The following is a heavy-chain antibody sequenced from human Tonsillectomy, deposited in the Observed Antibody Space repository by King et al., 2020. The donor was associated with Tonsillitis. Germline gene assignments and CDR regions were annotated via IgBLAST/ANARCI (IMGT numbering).Heavy chain of an antibody. D-gene: IGHD5-18*01. CDR2: ISYDGSNK. J-gene: IGHJ4*02. Sequence: VQLVESGGGVVQPGRSRRLSCAAPGFTFSSYGMHWVRQAPRKGREGVAVISYDGSNKYYADSVMGRFTISRNKSNNTLYLQMNSLRAEDTAVYYCAKDTELWSVTKVDYWGQGTLVTVSS. CDR1: GFTFSSYG. CDR3: AKDTELWSVTKVDY. V-gene: IGHV3-30*18.